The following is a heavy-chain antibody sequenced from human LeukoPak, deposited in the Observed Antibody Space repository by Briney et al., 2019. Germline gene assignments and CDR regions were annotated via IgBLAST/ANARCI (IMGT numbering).Heavy chain of an antibody. J-gene: IGHJ3*02. CDR2: INPSGGST. V-gene: IGHV1-46*01. CDR3: ARDQGIAAAGTHDAFDI. D-gene: IGHD6-13*01. Sequence: ASVKVSCKASGYTFTSYYMHWVRQAPGQGLEWMGIINPSGGSTSYAQKFQGRVTMTRDTSTSTVYMELSSLRSEDTAVYYCARDQGIAAAGTHDAFDIWGQGTMVTVSS. CDR1: GYTFTSYY.